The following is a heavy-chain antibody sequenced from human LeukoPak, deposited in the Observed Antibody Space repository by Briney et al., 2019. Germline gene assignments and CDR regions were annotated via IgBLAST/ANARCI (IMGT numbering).Heavy chain of an antibody. J-gene: IGHJ6*03. CDR3: AKDPAGAPHYYYYMDV. CDR2: IYSGGST. V-gene: IGHV3-66*01. CDR1: GFTVSSNY. D-gene: IGHD1-26*01. Sequence: GGSLRLSCAASGFTVSSNYMSWVRQAPGKGLEWVSVIYSGGSTYYADSVKGRFTISRDNSKNTLYLQMNSLRAEDTAVYYCAKDPAGAPHYYYYMDVWGKGTTVTVSS.